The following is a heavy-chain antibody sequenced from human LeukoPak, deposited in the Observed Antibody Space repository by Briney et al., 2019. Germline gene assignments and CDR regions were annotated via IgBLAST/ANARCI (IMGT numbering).Heavy chain of an antibody. CDR2: INHSGST. J-gene: IGHJ4*02. D-gene: IGHD1-1*01. Sequence: PSETLSLTCAVYGGSFSGYYWSWIRQPPGKGLEWIGEINHSGSTNYNPSLKSRVTISVDTSKNQFSLKLSSVTAADTAVYYCATLVNGNYCDFWGQGTLVSVSS. V-gene: IGHV4-34*01. CDR1: GGSFSGYY. CDR3: ATLVNGNYCDF.